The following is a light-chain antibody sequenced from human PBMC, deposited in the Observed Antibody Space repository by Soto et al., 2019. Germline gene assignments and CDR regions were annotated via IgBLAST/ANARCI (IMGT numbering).Light chain of an antibody. CDR3: QQGKT. J-gene: IGKJ4*01. Sequence: DIVLTQSPATLSLSPGERATLSCRASQSVSNYLVWYQQKPGQAPRLLIYEASNRATGIPARFSGSGSGTDFTLTISSLEPEDLAVYYCQQGKTFGGGTKVEIK. CDR2: EAS. V-gene: IGKV3-11*01. CDR1: QSVSNY.